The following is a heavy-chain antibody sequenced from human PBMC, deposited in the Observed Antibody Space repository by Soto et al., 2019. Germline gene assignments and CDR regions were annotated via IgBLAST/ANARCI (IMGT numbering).Heavy chain of an antibody. D-gene: IGHD5-12*01. Sequence: ASVKVSCKASGYTFTGYYIHWVRQAPGQGLEWMGWVSPNSGGADYAQKFQGRVTMTRDTSVSSAYMELSSLTSDDTAVYYCARANSGDDDQFDYWGQGTPVTVSS. V-gene: IGHV1-2*02. J-gene: IGHJ4*02. CDR2: VSPNSGGA. CDR3: ARANSGDDDQFDY. CDR1: GYTFTGYY.